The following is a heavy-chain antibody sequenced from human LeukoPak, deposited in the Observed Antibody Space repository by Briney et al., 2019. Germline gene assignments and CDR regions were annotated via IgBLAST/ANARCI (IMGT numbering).Heavy chain of an antibody. CDR1: NYTLSKSG. J-gene: IGHJ3*02. CDR2: ISAYNGNT. CDR3: ARDQDPRAFYI. V-gene: IGHV1-18*01. Sequence: GASVKVSDKASNYTLSKSGTSWVRQAPGQGLEWMGWISAYNGNTNYAQNLQGRVTMTTDTSTNTAYMELRSLRSDDTAVYYCARDQDPRAFYISGPGTMVTVSS.